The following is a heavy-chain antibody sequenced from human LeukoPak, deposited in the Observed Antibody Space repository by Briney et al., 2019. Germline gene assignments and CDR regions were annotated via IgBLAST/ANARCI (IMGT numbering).Heavy chain of an antibody. V-gene: IGHV1-2*04. Sequence: ASVKVSCKTSGYTFSDYYIHWVRQAPGQGLEWMGWINPKNSGTKYAQKFQGWITMTTDTSTSTAYMKLTSLRSNDTAVYYCARVTVTTLFDHWGPGTLVTVSS. CDR2: INPKNSGT. CDR1: GYTFSDYY. CDR3: ARVTVTTLFDH. J-gene: IGHJ4*02. D-gene: IGHD4-17*01.